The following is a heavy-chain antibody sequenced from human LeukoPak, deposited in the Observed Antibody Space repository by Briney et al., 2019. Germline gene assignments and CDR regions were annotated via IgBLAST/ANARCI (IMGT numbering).Heavy chain of an antibody. CDR2: ISYDGSNK. V-gene: IGHV3-30*18. J-gene: IGHJ4*02. Sequence: GRSLRLSCAASGFTFSSYGMDWVRQAPGKGLEWVAVISYDGSNKYYADSVKGRFTISRDNSKNTLYLQMNSLRAEDTAVYYCAKLVGSTSNFDYWGQGTLVTVSS. CDR1: GFTFSSYG. D-gene: IGHD6-25*01. CDR3: AKLVGSTSNFDY.